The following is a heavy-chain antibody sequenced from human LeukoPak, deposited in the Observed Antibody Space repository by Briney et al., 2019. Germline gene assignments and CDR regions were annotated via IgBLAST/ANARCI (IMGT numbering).Heavy chain of an antibody. CDR1: GFSVSSNY. D-gene: IGHD1-26*01. V-gene: IGHV3-53*04. CDR3: ARDHEAGVGWLDP. Sequence: DPGGSLRLSCAASGFSVSSNYMTWARRAPGKGLEWVSVLYSGGDTYYADSVKGRFTISRHDSKNTLYLQMSRLRVEDTAVYYCARDHEAGVGWLDPWGQGTLVTVSS. J-gene: IGHJ5*02. CDR2: LYSGGDT.